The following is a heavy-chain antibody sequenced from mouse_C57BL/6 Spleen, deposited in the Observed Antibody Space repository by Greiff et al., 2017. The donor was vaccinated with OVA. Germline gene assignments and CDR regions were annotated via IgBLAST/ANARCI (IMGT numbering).Heavy chain of an antibody. CDR1: GFTFSDYG. D-gene: IGHD1-1*01. CDR3: ARYGSSAWYFDV. Sequence: EVMLVESGGGLVKPGGSLKLSCAASGFTFSDYGMHWVRQAPEKGLEWVAYISSGSSTIYYADTVKGRFTISRDNAKNTLFLQMTSLRSEDTAMYYCARYGSSAWYFDVWGTGTTVTVSS. V-gene: IGHV5-17*01. CDR2: ISSGSSTI. J-gene: IGHJ1*03.